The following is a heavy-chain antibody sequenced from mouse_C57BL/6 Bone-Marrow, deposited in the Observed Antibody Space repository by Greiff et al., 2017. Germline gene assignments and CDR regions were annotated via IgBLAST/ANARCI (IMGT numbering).Heavy chain of an antibody. D-gene: IGHD1-1*01. V-gene: IGHV5-12*01. Sequence: EVKLVESGGGLVQPGGSLKLSCAASGFTFSDYYMYWVRQTPEKRLEWVAYISNGGGSTYYPDTVKGRFTISRDNAKNTLYLQMSRLKSEDTAMYYCARFYYYGIYWYFDVWGTGTTVTVSS. CDR2: ISNGGGST. CDR1: GFTFSDYY. CDR3: ARFYYYGIYWYFDV. J-gene: IGHJ1*03.